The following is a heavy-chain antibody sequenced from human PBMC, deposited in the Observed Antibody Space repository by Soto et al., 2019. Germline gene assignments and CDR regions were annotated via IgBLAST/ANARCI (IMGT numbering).Heavy chain of an antibody. J-gene: IGHJ6*02. CDR1: GDSISGSNYY. CDR3: ARRPFGYFSGGGCYPNGMDV. D-gene: IGHD2-15*01. CDR2: IYYSGTT. Sequence: PSETLSLTCTVSGDSISGSNYYWVWIRQSPGKGLEWIGNIYYSGTTYYKPSLKSRVSISVDTSKNQFSLKLTSVTAADTAVYYCARRPFGYFSGGGCYPNGMDVWAQGTTVTVSS. V-gene: IGHV4-39*01.